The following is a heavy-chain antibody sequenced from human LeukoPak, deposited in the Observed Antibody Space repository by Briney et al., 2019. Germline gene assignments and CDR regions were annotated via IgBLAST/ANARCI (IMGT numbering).Heavy chain of an antibody. CDR2: IYYSGST. Sequence: SETLSLTCSVSGGSISSSSYYWGWIRQPPGKGLEWIGSIYYSGSTYYNPSLKSRVTISVDTSTNQFSLKLSSVTAADTAVYYCARVGYYYDSSGPSWFDPWGQGTLVTVSS. J-gene: IGHJ5*02. V-gene: IGHV4-39*07. CDR1: GGSISSSSYY. CDR3: ARVGYYYDSSGPSWFDP. D-gene: IGHD3-22*01.